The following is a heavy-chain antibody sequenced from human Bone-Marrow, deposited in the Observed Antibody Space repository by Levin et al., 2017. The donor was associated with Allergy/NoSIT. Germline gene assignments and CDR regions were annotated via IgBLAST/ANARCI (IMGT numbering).Heavy chain of an antibody. Sequence: GESLKISCVASGFTFSSYEMSWVRQAPGKGLEWVSYINNSDSTTYYADSVKGRFTISRDNAKNSLYLQMNSLRAEDTAVYYCARDRRAAAGKDPADYWGQGTLVTVSS. CDR2: INNSDSTT. V-gene: IGHV3-48*03. CDR1: GFTFSSYE. CDR3: ARDRRAAAGKDPADY. D-gene: IGHD6-13*01. J-gene: IGHJ4*02.